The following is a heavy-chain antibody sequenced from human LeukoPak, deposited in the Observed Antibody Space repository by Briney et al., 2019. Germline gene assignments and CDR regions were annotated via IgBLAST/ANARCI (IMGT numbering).Heavy chain of an antibody. CDR1: GGTFISYA. V-gene: IGHV1-69*13. CDR2: IIPIFGTA. D-gene: IGHD3-3*01. CDR3: ARDGTNYDFWSGYSYNFDY. J-gene: IGHJ4*02. Sequence: ASVKVSCKASGGTFISYAISWVRQAPGQGLEWMGGIIPIFGTANYAQKFQGRVTITADESTSTAYMELSSLRSEDTAVYYCARDGTNYDFWSGYSYNFDYWGQGTLVTVSS.